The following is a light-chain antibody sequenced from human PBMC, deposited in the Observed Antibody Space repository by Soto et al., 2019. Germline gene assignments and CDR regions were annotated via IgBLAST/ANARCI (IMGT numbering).Light chain of an antibody. CDR1: SSDVGGYNY. CDR2: EVS. CDR3: SSYAGSNNYV. V-gene: IGLV2-8*01. J-gene: IGLJ1*01. Sequence: QPALTQPASASGSPGQSGTISCTGTSSDVGGYNYVSWYQQHPGKAPKLMIYEVSKRPSGVPDRFSGSKSGNTASLTVSGLQAEDEADYYCSSYAGSNNYVFGTGTKVTVL.